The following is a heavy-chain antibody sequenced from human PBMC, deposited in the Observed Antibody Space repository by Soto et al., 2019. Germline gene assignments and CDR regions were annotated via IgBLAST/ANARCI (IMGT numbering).Heavy chain of an antibody. CDR1: GFTFSSYA. CDR3: ARGHYYYDSSGYYYSGWFDP. J-gene: IGHJ5*02. CDR2: ISGSGGST. V-gene: IGHV3-23*01. D-gene: IGHD3-22*01. Sequence: GGSLRLSCAASGFTFSSYAMSWVRQAPGKGLEWVSAISGSGGSTYYADSVKGRFTISRDNSKNTLYLQMNSLRAEDTAVYYCARGHYYYDSSGYYYSGWFDPWGQGTLVTVSS.